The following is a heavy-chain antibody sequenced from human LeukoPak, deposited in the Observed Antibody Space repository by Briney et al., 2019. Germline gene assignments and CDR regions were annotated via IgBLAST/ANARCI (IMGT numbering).Heavy chain of an antibody. J-gene: IGHJ4*02. V-gene: IGHV3-15*01. CDR1: GFTFSNAW. CDR3: TTARSNHGSLLDG. Sequence: GGSLRLSCAASGFTFSNAWMSWVRQAPGKGLEWVSRIKSKTDGGTTDYAAPVKGRFTISSDDSKNTLYLQMNTVKTEDTDVYYCTTARSNHGSLLDGWGQGTLVTVSS. CDR2: IKSKTDGGTT. D-gene: IGHD3-10*01.